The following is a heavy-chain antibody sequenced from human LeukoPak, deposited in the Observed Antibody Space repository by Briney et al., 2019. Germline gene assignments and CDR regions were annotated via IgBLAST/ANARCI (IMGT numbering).Heavy chain of an antibody. J-gene: IGHJ4*02. V-gene: IGHV4-30-4*08. CDR2: IYYSGTT. D-gene: IGHD2-2*01. CDR3: TSFIVVPAASSTFDY. Sequence: PSETLSLTCTVSGGSISSGDFYWSRIRQPPGRGLEWIGYIYYSGTTYYNPSLKSRITISVDTSKNQFSLKLSSVTAADTAVYYCTSFIVVPAASSTFDYWGQGTLVTVSS. CDR1: GGSISSGDFY.